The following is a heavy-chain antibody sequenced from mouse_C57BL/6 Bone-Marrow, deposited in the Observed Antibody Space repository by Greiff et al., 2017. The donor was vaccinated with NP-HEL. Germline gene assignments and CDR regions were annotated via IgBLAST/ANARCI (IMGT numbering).Heavy chain of an antibody. V-gene: IGHV5-4*01. Sequence: VQLKESGGGLVKPGGSLKLSCAASGFTFSSYAMSWVRQTPEKRLEWVATISDGGSYTYYPDNVKGRFTISRDNAKNNLYLQMSHLKSEDTAMYYCARGVLWSFAYWGQGTLVTVSA. D-gene: IGHD1-1*02. CDR1: GFTFSSYA. J-gene: IGHJ3*01. CDR2: ISDGGSYT. CDR3: ARGVLWSFAY.